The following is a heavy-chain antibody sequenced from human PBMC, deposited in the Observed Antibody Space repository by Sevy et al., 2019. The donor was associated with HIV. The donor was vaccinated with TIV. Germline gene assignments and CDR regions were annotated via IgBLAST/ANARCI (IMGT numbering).Heavy chain of an antibody. J-gene: IGHJ5*02. CDR3: AGVFYYYDSSGYYWP. CDR2: INPNSVGT. D-gene: IGHD3-22*01. Sequence: ASVKVSCKASGYTFTGYYMHWVRQAPGQGLEWMGWINPNSVGTNYAQKFQGRVTMTRDTSISTAYMGLSRLRSDDTAVHYCAGVFYYYDSSGYYWPWGQGTLVTVSS. CDR1: GYTFTGYY. V-gene: IGHV1-2*02.